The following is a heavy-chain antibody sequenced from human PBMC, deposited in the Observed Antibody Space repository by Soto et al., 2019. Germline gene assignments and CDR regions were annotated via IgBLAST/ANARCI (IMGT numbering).Heavy chain of an antibody. CDR1: GFTFSSYA. Sequence: EVQLLESGGGLVQPGGSLRLSCAASGFTFSSYAMSWVRQAPGKGLEWVSTISNSGGITYYADSVKGRFTFSRDNSKNTLYLQMNRLRAEDTAVYYCAKGTSSGWVYFDSWGQGTLVTVSS. D-gene: IGHD6-19*01. CDR2: ISNSGGIT. J-gene: IGHJ4*02. CDR3: AKGTSSGWVYFDS. V-gene: IGHV3-23*01.